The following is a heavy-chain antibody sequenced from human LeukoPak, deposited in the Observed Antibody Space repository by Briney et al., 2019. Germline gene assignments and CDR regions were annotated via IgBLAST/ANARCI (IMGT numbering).Heavy chain of an antibody. J-gene: IGHJ4*02. CDR3: ARDRGWLRLNDY. CDR2: ISSSSSYI. D-gene: IGHD5-12*01. CDR1: GFTFSSYS. V-gene: IGHV3-21*01. Sequence: PGGSLRLSCAAFGFTFSSYSMNWVRQAPGKGLEWVSSISSSSSYIYYADSVKGRFTISRDNAKNSLYLQMNSLRAEDTAVYYCARDRGWLRLNDYWGQGTLVTVSS.